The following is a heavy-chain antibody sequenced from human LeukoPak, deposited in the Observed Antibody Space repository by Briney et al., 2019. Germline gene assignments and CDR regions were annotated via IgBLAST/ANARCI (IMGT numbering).Heavy chain of an antibody. J-gene: IGHJ4*02. Sequence: GGSLRLSCAASGFTFSSYGMHWVRQAPGKGLEWVAVMSYDGSNKYYADSVKGRFTISRDNSKNTLYLQMNSLRAEDTAVYYCATASSGWQYYFDYWGQGTLVTVSS. V-gene: IGHV3-30*03. CDR1: GFTFSSYG. CDR2: MSYDGSNK. D-gene: IGHD6-19*01. CDR3: ATASSGWQYYFDY.